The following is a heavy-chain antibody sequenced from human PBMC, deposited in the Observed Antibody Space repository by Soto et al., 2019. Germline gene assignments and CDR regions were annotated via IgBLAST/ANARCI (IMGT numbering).Heavy chain of an antibody. CDR1: GFTFSNYA. V-gene: IGHV3-23*01. D-gene: IGHD2-21*02. Sequence: GGSLRLSCAASGFTFSNYAMIWVRQAPGEGLEWVSAISGSGGSTYYADSVKDRFTISRDNSQNSFYLQLNSLRAEDTAVYYCAKVPSEVTYYGSYSMDVWGKGTTVTVSS. CDR3: AKVPSEVTYYGSYSMDV. J-gene: IGHJ6*03. CDR2: ISGSGGST.